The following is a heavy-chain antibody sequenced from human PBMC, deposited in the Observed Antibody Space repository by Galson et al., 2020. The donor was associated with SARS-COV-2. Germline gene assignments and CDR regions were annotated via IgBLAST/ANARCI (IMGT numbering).Heavy chain of an antibody. D-gene: IGHD4-17*01. V-gene: IGHV3-30*04. Sequence: GGSLRLSCAASGFTFTAYAMHWVRQAPGKGLEWVAAISYGGTKTYYADSVKGRFTISRDNPKNTLYLQMNSLRVEDTAIYYCARSTVTTLDYYYGVDVWGQGTTVTVSS. J-gene: IGHJ6*02. CDR1: GFTFTAYA. CDR2: ISYGGTKT. CDR3: ARSTVTTLDYYYGVDV.